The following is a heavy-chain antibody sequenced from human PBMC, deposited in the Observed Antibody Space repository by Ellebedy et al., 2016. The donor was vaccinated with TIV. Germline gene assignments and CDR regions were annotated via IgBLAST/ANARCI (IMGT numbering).Heavy chain of an antibody. CDR3: VRAIGANLEAGAAGNMDV. V-gene: IGHV3-13*01. D-gene: IGHD4/OR15-4a*01. Sequence: GESLKISCAASGFTFSSFDMHWVRQVSGKGLEWVSGIGTVSDTYSAGSVKGRFTISRENDKNSVHLQMNNLRGEDTAVYYCVRAIGANLEAGAAGNMDVWGQGTTVTVSS. J-gene: IGHJ6*02. CDR2: IGTVSDT. CDR1: GFTFSSFD.